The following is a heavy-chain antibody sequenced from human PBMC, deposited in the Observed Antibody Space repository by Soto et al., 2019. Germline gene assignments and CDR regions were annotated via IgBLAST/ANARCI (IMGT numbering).Heavy chain of an antibody. V-gene: IGHV3-23*01. CDR1: GFTFSSYA. D-gene: IGHD1-26*01. CDR2: ISGGGGST. J-gene: IGHJ4*02. CDR3: AKWGRRWGLGFDY. Sequence: EVQVLESGGGLVQPGGSLRLSCAASGFTFSSYAMNWVRQAPGKGLEWVSVISGGGGSTYYADSVKGRFTISRDNSKNMVNLKMNSLRGEDTAIYYCAKWGRRWGLGFDYWGQGPLVTVSS.